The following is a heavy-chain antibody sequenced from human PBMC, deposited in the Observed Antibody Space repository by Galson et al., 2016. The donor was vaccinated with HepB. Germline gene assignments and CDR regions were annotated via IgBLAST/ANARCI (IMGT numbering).Heavy chain of an antibody. J-gene: IGHJ6*02. V-gene: IGHV2-70*11. CDR2: IDWDGDQ. Sequence: PALVKPTQTLTLTCTFPGFSLESTRMCVNWIRQPPGKPLEWLARIDWDGDQYYSKSLKTRLTISKDTSKNLVVLTMTNMDPVDTATYYCARSNHWNYMLYGMDVWGRGTTVIVSS. CDR1: GFSLESTRMC. D-gene: IGHD1-7*01. CDR3: ARSNHWNYMLYGMDV.